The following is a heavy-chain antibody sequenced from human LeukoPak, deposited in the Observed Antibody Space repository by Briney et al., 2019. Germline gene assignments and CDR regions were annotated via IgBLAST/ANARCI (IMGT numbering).Heavy chain of an antibody. D-gene: IGHD3-10*01. CDR3: ARDAERIRATDGFDI. Sequence: GGSLRLSCAASGFTFSSYAMSWVRQAPGKGLEWVSAISGSGGSTYYADSVKGRFTISRDKSKNTLYLQMNSLRAEDTAVYYCARDAERIRATDGFDIWGQGTMVTVSS. V-gene: IGHV3-23*01. J-gene: IGHJ3*02. CDR2: ISGSGGST. CDR1: GFTFSSYA.